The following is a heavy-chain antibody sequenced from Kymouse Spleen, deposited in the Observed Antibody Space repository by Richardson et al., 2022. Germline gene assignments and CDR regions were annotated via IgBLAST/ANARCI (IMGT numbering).Heavy chain of an antibody. Sequence: QVQLQESGPGLVKPSGTLSLTCAVSGGSISSSNWWSWVRQPPGKGLEWIGEIYHSGSTNYNPSLKSRVTISVDKSKNQFSLKLSSVTAADTAVYYCARDRGTGTTFYYYYGMDVWGQGTTVTVSS. D-gene: IGHD1-7*01. CDR2: IYHSGST. V-gene: IGHV4-4*02. CDR1: GGSISSSNW. CDR3: ARDRGTGTTFYYYYGMDV. J-gene: IGHJ6*02.